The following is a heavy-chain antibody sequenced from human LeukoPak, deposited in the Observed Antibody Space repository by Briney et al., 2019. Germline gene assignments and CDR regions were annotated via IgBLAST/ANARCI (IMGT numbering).Heavy chain of an antibody. CDR1: GFTVSSNY. D-gene: IGHD6-13*01. CDR2: IYSYGTT. Sequence: GGSLRLSCAASGFTVSSNYMTWVRQARGKGLEWVSVIYSYGTTYYADSVKGRFTISRDNSKNTVFLQMNSLRVEDTAVYYCARESAPGYIDYWGQGTLVTVSS. V-gene: IGHV3-66*01. CDR3: ARESAPGYIDY. J-gene: IGHJ4*02.